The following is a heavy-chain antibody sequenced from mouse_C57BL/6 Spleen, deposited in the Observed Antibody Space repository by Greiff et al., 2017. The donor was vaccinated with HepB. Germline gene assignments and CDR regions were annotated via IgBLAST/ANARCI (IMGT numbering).Heavy chain of an antibody. Sequence: VKLQESGAELARPGASVKLSCKASGYTFTSYGISWVKQRTGQGLEWIGEIYPRSGNTYYNEKFKGKATLTADKSSSTAYMELRSLTSEDSAVYFCARGGMDAWFAYWGQGTLVTVSA. CDR2: IYPRSGNT. J-gene: IGHJ3*01. V-gene: IGHV1-81*01. CDR3: ARGGMDAWFAY. CDR1: GYTFTSYG.